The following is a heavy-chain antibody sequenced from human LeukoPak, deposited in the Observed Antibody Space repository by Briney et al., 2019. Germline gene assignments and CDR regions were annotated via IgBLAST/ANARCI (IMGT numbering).Heavy chain of an antibody. Sequence: PGGSLRLSCAASGFTFSSYAMHWVRQAPGKELEYVSAISGSGGSTYYADSVKGRFTISRDNSKNTLYLQMNSLRAEDTAVYYCAKDLLGRAGYYNLDYWGQGTLVTVSS. CDR1: GFTFSSYA. J-gene: IGHJ4*02. V-gene: IGHV3-23*01. CDR3: AKDLLGRAGYYNLDY. CDR2: ISGSGGST. D-gene: IGHD3-9*01.